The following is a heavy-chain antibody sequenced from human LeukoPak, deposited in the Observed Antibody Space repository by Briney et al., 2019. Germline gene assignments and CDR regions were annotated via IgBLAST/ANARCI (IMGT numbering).Heavy chain of an antibody. CDR2: IYTSGST. J-gene: IGHJ4*02. V-gene: IGHV4-61*02. CDR3: ARSTTPYSGYYPPHLDY. CDR1: GGSISSGSYY. D-gene: IGHD3-22*01. Sequence: KPSETLSLTCTVSGGSISSGSYYWSWIRQPAGKGLEWIGRIYTSGSTNYNPSLKSRVTISVDTSKNQFSLKLSSVTAADTAVYYCARSTTPYSGYYPPHLDYWGQGTLVTVSS.